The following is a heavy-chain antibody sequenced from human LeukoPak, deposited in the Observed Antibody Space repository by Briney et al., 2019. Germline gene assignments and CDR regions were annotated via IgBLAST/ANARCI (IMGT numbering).Heavy chain of an antibody. CDR2: IYTDGRT. CDR3: AKERAGPTYGIDV. J-gene: IGHJ6*02. V-gene: IGHV3-53*05. CDR1: GPTVRSNY. Sequence: GGSLRLSCATSGPTVRSNYMTWVRQAPGKGLEWVSFIYTDGRTYYADSVKGRFTISRDNSKNTLYLQLNSLGAEDTALYYCAKERAGPTYGIDVWGQGTTVTVSS.